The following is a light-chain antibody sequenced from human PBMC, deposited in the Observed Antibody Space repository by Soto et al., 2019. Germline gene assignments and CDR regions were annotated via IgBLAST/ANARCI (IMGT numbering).Light chain of an antibody. J-gene: IGLJ2*01. CDR2: LNSDGSH. CDR1: SGHSTYA. V-gene: IGLV4-69*01. CDR3: QSWDTGIHRV. Sequence: QLVLAQSPSASASLGASVKLTCTLSSGHSTYAIAWHQQRPEKGPRYLMKLNSDGSHTKGDGIPDRFSGSSSGAERYLSISSLQSEDEADYYCQSWDTGIHRVFGGETKLTVL.